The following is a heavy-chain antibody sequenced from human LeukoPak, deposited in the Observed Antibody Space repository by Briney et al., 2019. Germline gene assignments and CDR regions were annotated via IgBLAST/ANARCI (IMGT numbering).Heavy chain of an antibody. CDR1: GYTFTGYY. Sequence: APVKVSCKASGYTFTGYYMHWVRQAPGQGLEWMGWINPNSGGTNYAQKFQGRVTMTRNTSISTAYMELSSLRSEDTAVYYCARAHLNYDILTGYSYYYYYGMDVWGQGTTVTVSS. CDR2: INPNSGGT. D-gene: IGHD3-9*01. J-gene: IGHJ6*02. CDR3: ARAHLNYDILTGYSYYYYYGMDV. V-gene: IGHV1-2*02.